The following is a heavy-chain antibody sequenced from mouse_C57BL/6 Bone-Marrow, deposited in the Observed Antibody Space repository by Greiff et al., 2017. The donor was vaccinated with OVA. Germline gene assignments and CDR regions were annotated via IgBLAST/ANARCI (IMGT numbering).Heavy chain of an antibody. CDR1: GYTFTSYG. J-gene: IGHJ2*01. CDR3: ARRYYGTRYYFDY. CDR2: IYPRSGNT. Sequence: QVQLKQSGAELARPGASVKLSCKASGYTFTSYGISWVKQRTGQGLEWIGEIYPRSGNTYYNEKFKGKATLNADKSSSTAYMELRSLTSEDSAVYFCARRYYGTRYYFDYWGQGTTLTVSS. D-gene: IGHD1-1*01. V-gene: IGHV1-81*01.